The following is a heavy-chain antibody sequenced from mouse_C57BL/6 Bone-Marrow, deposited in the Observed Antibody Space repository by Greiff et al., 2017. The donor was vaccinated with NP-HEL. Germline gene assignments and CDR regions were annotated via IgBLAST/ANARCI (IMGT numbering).Heavy chain of an antibody. CDR2: IYPGSGST. CDR1: GYTFTSYW. CDR3: ATSGYYYGSSPDY. J-gene: IGHJ2*01. V-gene: IGHV1-55*01. D-gene: IGHD1-1*01. Sequence: QVQLQQSGAELVKPGASVKMSCKASGYTFTSYWITWVKQRPGQGLEWIGDIYPGSGSTNYNEKFKSKATLTVDTSSSTAYMQLSSLTSEDSAVYYGATSGYYYGSSPDYWGQGTTLTVSS.